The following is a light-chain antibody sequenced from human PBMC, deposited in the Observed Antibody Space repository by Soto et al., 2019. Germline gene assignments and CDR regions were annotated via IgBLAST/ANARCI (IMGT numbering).Light chain of an antibody. CDR3: QQYDNVIA. J-gene: IGKJ4*01. Sequence: DIPMTQSPSSLSASVGDRVTITCQASQDISNYVNWFQQKPGKAPKLLIYDASNLETGVPSRFSGSGSGTDFTFTISSLQPEDIATYYCQQYDNVIAFGGGTKVDI. CDR1: QDISNY. CDR2: DAS. V-gene: IGKV1-33*01.